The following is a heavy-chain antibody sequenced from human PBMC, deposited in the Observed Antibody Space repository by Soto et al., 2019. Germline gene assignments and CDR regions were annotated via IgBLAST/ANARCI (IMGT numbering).Heavy chain of an antibody. CDR3: VKDWGIQLWPMIFDN. Sequence: GGSLRLSCSASGFTFSSYAMHWVRQAPGKGLEYVSAISSNGGSTYYADSVKGRFTISRDNSKNTLYLQMSSLRAEDTAVYYFVKDWGIQLWPMIFDNWGEEPRFT. J-gene: IGHJ4*02. V-gene: IGHV3-64D*08. CDR1: GFTFSSYA. D-gene: IGHD5-18*01. CDR2: ISSNGGST.